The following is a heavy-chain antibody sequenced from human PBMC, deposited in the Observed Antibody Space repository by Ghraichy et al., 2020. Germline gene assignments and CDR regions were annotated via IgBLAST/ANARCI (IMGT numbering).Heavy chain of an antibody. D-gene: IGHD2-15*01. CDR3: ARFWGSCSGGSCKEYYYYYGMDV. CDR1: GGSFSGYY. Sequence: SETLSLTCAVYGGSFSGYYWSWIRQPPGKGLEWIGEINHSGSTNYNPSLKSRVTISVDTSKNQFSLKLSSVTAADTAVYYCARFWGSCSGGSCKEYYYYYGMDVWGQGTTVTVSS. CDR2: INHSGST. J-gene: IGHJ6*02. V-gene: IGHV4-34*01.